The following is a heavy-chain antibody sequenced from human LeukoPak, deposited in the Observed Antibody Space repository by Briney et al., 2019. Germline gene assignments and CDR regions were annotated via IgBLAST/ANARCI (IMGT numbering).Heavy chain of an antibody. V-gene: IGHV4-31*03. CDR2: IYCSGST. CDR1: GGSISSGGYY. D-gene: IGHD7-27*01. CDR3: ARDVWGRGAFDI. Sequence: SETLSLTCTVSGGSISSGGYYWSWIRQHPGKGLEWIGYIYCSGSTYYNPSLKSRVTISVDTSKNQFSLKLNSVTAADTAVYYCARDVWGRGAFDIWGQGTMVTVSS. J-gene: IGHJ3*02.